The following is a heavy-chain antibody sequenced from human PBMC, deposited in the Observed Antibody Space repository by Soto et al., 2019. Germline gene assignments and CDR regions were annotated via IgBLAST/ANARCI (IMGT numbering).Heavy chain of an antibody. CDR2: IYYSGNT. CDR3: ARDQAYDYTSPGDYYYYAMDV. V-gene: IGHV4-31*03. J-gene: IGHJ6*02. D-gene: IGHD4-4*01. CDR1: GGSISSGGHY. Sequence: QVQLQESGPGLVKPSQTLSLTCTVSGGSISSGGHYWNWIRQHPGRGLEWIGYIYYSGNTYYNPSLKSSINISVYTSKNHFSLNLNSVTAADTDVYYCARDQAYDYTSPGDYYYYAMDVWGQGTTVTVSS.